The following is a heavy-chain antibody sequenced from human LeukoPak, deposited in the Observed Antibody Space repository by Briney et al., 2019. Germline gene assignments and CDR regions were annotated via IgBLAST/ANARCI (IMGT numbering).Heavy chain of an antibody. Sequence: ASVKVSCKASGYTFTSYDINWVRQAPGQGLEWMGWISAYNGNTNYAQKLQGRVTMTTDTSTSTAYMELRSLRSDDTAVYYCARPEYCSSTSCYEMPFDYWGQGTLVTVSS. CDR3: ARPEYCSSTSCYEMPFDY. V-gene: IGHV1-18*01. CDR2: ISAYNGNT. D-gene: IGHD2-2*01. J-gene: IGHJ4*02. CDR1: GYTFTSYD.